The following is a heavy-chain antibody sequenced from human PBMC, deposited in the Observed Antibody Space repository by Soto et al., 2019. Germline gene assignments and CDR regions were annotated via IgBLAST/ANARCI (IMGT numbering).Heavy chain of an antibody. CDR2: INHSGST. V-gene: IGHV4-34*01. CDR1: GGSFSGYY. Sequence: SETLSLTCVVYGGSFSGYYWSWIRQPPGKGLEWIGEINHSGSTNYNPSLKSRVTISVDTSKNQFSLKLSSVTAADTAVYYCARGAILKRRGDYYGMDVWGQGTTVTVSS. CDR3: ARGAILKRRGDYYGMDV. J-gene: IGHJ6*02. D-gene: IGHD3-10*01.